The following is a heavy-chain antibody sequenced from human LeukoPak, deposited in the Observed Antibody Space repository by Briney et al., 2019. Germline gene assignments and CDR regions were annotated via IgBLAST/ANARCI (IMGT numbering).Heavy chain of an antibody. D-gene: IGHD3-3*01. CDR3: ARERDFWSDY. Sequence: WVKVSCKASGGTFSSYTISWVRQAPGQGLEWMGRIIPILGIANYAQKFQGRGTITAVKSTSTAYMELSSLRSEDTTVYYCARERDFWSDYWGQGTLVTVSS. CDR1: GGTFSSYT. V-gene: IGHV1-69*04. J-gene: IGHJ4*02. CDR2: IIPILGIA.